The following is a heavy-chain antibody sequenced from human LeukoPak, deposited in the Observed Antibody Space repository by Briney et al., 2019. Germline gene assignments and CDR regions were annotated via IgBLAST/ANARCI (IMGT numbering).Heavy chain of an antibody. Sequence: ASVKVSCKASGYTFTSYDINWVRQATGQGPEWMGWMNPNSGNTGYAQKFQGRVTMTRNTSISTAYMELSSLRSEDTAVYYCARGSRWLAYFDYWGQGTLVTVSS. J-gene: IGHJ4*02. CDR2: MNPNSGNT. V-gene: IGHV1-8*01. CDR3: ARGSRWLAYFDY. D-gene: IGHD6-19*01. CDR1: GYTFTSYD.